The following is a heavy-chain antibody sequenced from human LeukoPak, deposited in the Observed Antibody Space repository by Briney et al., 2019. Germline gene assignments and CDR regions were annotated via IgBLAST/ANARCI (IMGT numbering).Heavy chain of an antibody. V-gene: IGHV3-21*01. Sequence: GGSLRLPCAASGFTFSSYSMNWVRQAPGKGLEWVSSISSSSSYIYYADSVKGRFTIPRDNAKNSLYLQMNSLRAEDTAVYYCARVGGELLSFDIWGQGTMVTVSS. D-gene: IGHD1-26*01. J-gene: IGHJ3*02. CDR1: GFTFSSYS. CDR3: ARVGGELLSFDI. CDR2: ISSSSSYI.